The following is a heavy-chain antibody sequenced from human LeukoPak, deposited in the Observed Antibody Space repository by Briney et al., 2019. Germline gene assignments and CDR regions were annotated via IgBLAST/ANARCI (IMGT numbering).Heavy chain of an antibody. CDR1: GFTFSSYD. D-gene: IGHD7-27*01. V-gene: IGHV3-48*01. Sequence: GGSLRLSCAASGFTFSSYDMTWVRQAPGKGLEWVSYLSSSSSVIYHADSVKGRFTISRDNAKNSLYLQMNSLRTEDTAVYYCVRDGSSWGNFDYWGQGTLVSVSS. CDR2: LSSSSSVI. J-gene: IGHJ4*02. CDR3: VRDGSSWGNFDY.